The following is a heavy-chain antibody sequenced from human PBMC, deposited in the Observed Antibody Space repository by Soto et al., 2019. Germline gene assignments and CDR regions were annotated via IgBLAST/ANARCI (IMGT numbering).Heavy chain of an antibody. CDR1: GFRFDDYG. CDR2: ISRDSRSI. Sequence: GGSLRLSCEVSGFRFDDYGMHWVRQAPGKGLEWIAGISRDSRSISYGASMKGRFTISRDNAENSVYLQMSSLRGEDTAMYYCARYSGWYSYNWFDPWGQGTLVTVSS. V-gene: IGHV3-9*01. J-gene: IGHJ5*02. CDR3: ARYSGWYSYNWFDP. D-gene: IGHD6-19*01.